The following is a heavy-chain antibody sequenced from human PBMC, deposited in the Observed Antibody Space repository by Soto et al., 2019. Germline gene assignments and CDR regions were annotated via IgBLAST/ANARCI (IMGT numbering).Heavy chain of an antibody. CDR2: IDPSDSYT. V-gene: IGHV5-10-1*01. Sequence: ESLNISWKGSGYSFTSYWISWVRQMPGKGLEWMGRIDPSDSYTNYSPSFQGHVTISADKSISTAYLQWSSLKASDTAMYYCASMVGGYCTNGVCSNYYGMDVWGQGTTVTVS. J-gene: IGHJ6*02. D-gene: IGHD2-8*01. CDR1: GYSFTSYW. CDR3: ASMVGGYCTNGVCSNYYGMDV.